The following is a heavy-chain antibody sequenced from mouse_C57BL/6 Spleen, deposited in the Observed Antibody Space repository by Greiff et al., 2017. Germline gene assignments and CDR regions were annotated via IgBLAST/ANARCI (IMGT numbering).Heavy chain of an antibody. CDR2: IDPETGGT. Sequence: VQLQQSGAELVRPGASVTLSCKASGYTFTDYEMHWVKQTPVHGLEWIGAIDPETGGTAYNQKFKGKAILTADKSSSTAYMELRSLTSEDSAVYYCTRGYGNYEGWAMDYWGQGTSVTVSS. D-gene: IGHD2-10*02. J-gene: IGHJ4*01. CDR1: GYTFTDYE. V-gene: IGHV1-15*01. CDR3: TRGYGNYEGWAMDY.